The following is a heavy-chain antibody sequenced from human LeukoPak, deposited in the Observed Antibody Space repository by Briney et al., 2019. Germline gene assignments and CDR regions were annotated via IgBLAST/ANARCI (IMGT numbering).Heavy chain of an antibody. J-gene: IGHJ3*02. V-gene: IGHV3-30-3*01. CDR1: GFTFSSYA. D-gene: IGHD5-18*01. CDR3: ARAGDTAMVVDI. CDR2: ISYDGSNK. Sequence: GRSLRLSCAASGFTFSSYAMHWVRQAPGKGLEWVAVISYDGSNKYYADSVKGRFTISRDNSKSTLYLQMNSLRAEDTAVYYCARAGDTAMVVDIWGQGTMVTVSS.